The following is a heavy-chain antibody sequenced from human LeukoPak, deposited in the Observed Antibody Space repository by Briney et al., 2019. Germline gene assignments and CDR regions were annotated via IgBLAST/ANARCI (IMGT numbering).Heavy chain of an antibody. V-gene: IGHV3-73*01. J-gene: IGHJ3*02. CDR2: IRSKANSYAT. CDR3: ARVGLVLLWFGEGAFDI. Sequence: GGSLRLSCAASGFTFSGSAMHWVRQASGKGLEWVGRIRSKANSYATAYAASVKGRFTISRDDSKNTAYLQMNSLRAEDTAVYYCARVGLVLLWFGEGAFDIWGQGTMVTVSS. CDR1: GFTFSGSA. D-gene: IGHD3-10*01.